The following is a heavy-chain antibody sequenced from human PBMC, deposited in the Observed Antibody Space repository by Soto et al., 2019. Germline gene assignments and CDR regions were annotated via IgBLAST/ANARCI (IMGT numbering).Heavy chain of an antibody. CDR1: GGSISSYY. CDR3: ARYYYDRRVDYFDY. Sequence: SETLTLPCTVSGGSISSYYWRWIRQPPGKGLEWIGYIYYSGSTNYNPSLKSRVTISVDTSKNQFSLKLSSVTAADTAVYYCARYYYDRRVDYFDYWGQGTLVTVSS. CDR2: IYYSGST. J-gene: IGHJ4*02. V-gene: IGHV4-59*01. D-gene: IGHD3-22*01.